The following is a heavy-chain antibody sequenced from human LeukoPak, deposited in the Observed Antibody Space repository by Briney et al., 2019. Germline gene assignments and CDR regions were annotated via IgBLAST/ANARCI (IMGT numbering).Heavy chain of an antibody. CDR1: GFTFSNYW. CDR3: ARAIPDYFYAFDI. D-gene: IGHD2/OR15-2a*01. Sequence: PGGSLRLSCVASGFTFSNYWMSWVRQVPGKGLEWVANIKQDGSEKYYVDSVRGRFTISRDNAKNMLYLQMNSLRAEDTAVYYCARAIPDYFYAFDIWGQGTMVTVSS. J-gene: IGHJ3*02. CDR2: IKQDGSEK. V-gene: IGHV3-7*01.